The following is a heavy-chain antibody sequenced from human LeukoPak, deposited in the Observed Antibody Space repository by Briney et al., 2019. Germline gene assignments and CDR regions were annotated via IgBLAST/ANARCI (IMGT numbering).Heavy chain of an antibody. CDR2: IYAGNSDT. D-gene: IGHD5-24*01. V-gene: IGHV5-51*01. Sequence: GESLRISCQGFGYTFTTSWIGSVRQLPGKGLEWMAIIYAGNSDTKYSPSFQGQVSISTDRSISTAYLQWSSLQASDTAIYFCAILNHPDGRVYWGQGTLVTVSS. CDR1: GYTFTTSW. J-gene: IGHJ4*02. CDR3: AILNHPDGRVY.